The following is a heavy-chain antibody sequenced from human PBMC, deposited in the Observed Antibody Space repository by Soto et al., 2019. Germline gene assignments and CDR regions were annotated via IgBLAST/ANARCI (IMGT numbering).Heavy chain of an antibody. J-gene: IGHJ4*02. D-gene: IGHD5-12*01. CDR1: GGSISSSNW. CDR2: IYHSGST. CDR3: ARESPVATDSYYFDY. Sequence: QVQLQESGPGLVKPSGTLSLTCAVSGGSISSSNWWSWVRQPPGKGPEWLGEIYHSGSTHYNPSLKRRVTISVDKSKNQFPLKLSSVTAADTAVYYCARESPVATDSYYFDYLGQGTLVTVSS. V-gene: IGHV4-4*02.